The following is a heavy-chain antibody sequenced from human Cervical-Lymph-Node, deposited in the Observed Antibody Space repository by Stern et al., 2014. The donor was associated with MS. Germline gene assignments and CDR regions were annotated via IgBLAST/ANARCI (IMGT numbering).Heavy chain of an antibody. CDR1: GGTFSKFP. Sequence: VQLVQSGAEVTKPGSSVKVSFKASGGTFSKFPSSWVRQAPGQGLEWMGGIFPVFGTPTYAQEFRGRVTITADVPTSTVYMELSSLRSDDTAVYYCALSSETSDRWYSLGYDLWGQGTLVTVSS. CDR2: IFPVFGTP. V-gene: IGHV1-69*01. J-gene: IGHJ5*02. D-gene: IGHD6-13*01. CDR3: ALSSETSDRWYSLGYDL.